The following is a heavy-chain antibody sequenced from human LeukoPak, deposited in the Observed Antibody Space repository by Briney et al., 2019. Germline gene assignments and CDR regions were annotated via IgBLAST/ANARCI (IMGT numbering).Heavy chain of an antibody. Sequence: GESLRISCKGSGYRFPIYWINWVRQMTGKGLEWMGRIDPGDSYTKYNPSFQGHVTISTDKSISTAYLQWSTLKASDTAMYYCARHPGGTGGPDYWGQGTLVTVSS. V-gene: IGHV5-10-1*01. J-gene: IGHJ4*02. D-gene: IGHD3/OR15-3a*01. CDR2: IDPGDSYT. CDR3: ARHPGGTGGPDY. CDR1: GYRFPIYW.